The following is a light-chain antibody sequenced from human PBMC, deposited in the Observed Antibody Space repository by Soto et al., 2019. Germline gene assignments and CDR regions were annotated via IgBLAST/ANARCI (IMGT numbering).Light chain of an antibody. Sequence: QSALTQPGSVSGSPGQSITISCTGTSSDIGDYNYVSWYQQRPEKAPELMIYGVNNRPPGVSNRFSGSKSGNTASLTISGLQAEDEADYYCSSYTSSITYVFGTGTQLTVL. CDR1: SSDIGDYNY. CDR2: GVN. J-gene: IGLJ7*01. CDR3: SSYTSSITYV. V-gene: IGLV2-14*01.